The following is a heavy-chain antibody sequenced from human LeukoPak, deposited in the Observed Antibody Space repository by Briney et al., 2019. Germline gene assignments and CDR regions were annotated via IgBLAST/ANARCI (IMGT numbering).Heavy chain of an antibody. CDR2: ISLDGSSK. CDR3: ANDDYGDDYQYGMDV. D-gene: IGHD4-17*01. V-gene: IGHV3-30*18. CDR1: GFSSSNYG. Sequence: PGRSLRLSCAASGFSSSNYGMHWVRQAPGKGLEWVALISLDGSSKYYADSVKGRFTISRDNSKNTLYLQMNSLRDEDTAVYHCANDDYGDDYQYGMDVWGQGATVTVSS. J-gene: IGHJ6*02.